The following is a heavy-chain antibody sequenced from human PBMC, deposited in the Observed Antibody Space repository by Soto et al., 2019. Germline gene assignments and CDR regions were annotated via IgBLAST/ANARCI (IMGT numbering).Heavy chain of an antibody. J-gene: IGHJ5*02. CDR1: GFTFNNYN. CDR2: ISGTGTYI. D-gene: IGHD3-16*02. V-gene: IGHV3-21*01. Sequence: EVQLVESGGGLVKPGGSLRLSCAASGFTFNNYNMNWVRQAPGKGLEWVSSISGTGTYIYYADSVKGRFTISRDNAKNSLLLQMNSVRAGDTAVYYCARDRNDDYVWGSYRQHWFGPWGQGTLGTVSP. CDR3: ARDRNDDYVWGSYRQHWFGP.